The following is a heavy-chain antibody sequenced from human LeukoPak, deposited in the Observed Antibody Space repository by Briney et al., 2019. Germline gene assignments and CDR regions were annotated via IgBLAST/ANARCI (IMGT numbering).Heavy chain of an antibody. J-gene: IGHJ4*02. V-gene: IGHV4-59*12. CDR1: GGSISSYY. Sequence: SETLSLTCTVSGGSISSYYWSWIRQPPGKGLEWIGYIYYSGSTNYNPSLKSRVTISVDTSKNQFFLKLSSVTAADTAVYYCARSSSWAPYFDYWGQGTLVTVSS. CDR2: IYYSGST. D-gene: IGHD6-13*01. CDR3: ARSSSWAPYFDY.